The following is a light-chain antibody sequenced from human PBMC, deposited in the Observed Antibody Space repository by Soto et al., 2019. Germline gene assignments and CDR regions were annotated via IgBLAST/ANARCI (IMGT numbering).Light chain of an antibody. CDR3: QQYDTSST. V-gene: IGKV3-20*01. Sequence: EIVLTQSPATLSLSPGERATLSCRASQSVSSYLAWYQQKPGQAPRLLIYGASTRATGIPDRFSGSGSGTHFALTISRLEPEDFAVYYCQQYDTSSTFGQGTKVDIK. CDR2: GAS. J-gene: IGKJ1*01. CDR1: QSVSSY.